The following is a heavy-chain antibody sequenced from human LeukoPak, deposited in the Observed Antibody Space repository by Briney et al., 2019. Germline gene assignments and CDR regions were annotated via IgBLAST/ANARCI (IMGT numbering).Heavy chain of an antibody. J-gene: IGHJ3*02. D-gene: IGHD1-26*01. V-gene: IGHV1-3*01. Sequence: ASVKVSCKASGYTFITYAMHWVRQAPGQSLEWMGWINAGNGNTKYSQKFQDRVTITSDTSASTAYMELSSLRSEDTAVYYCARYSEPYDIWGQGTMVTVSS. CDR3: ARYSEPYDI. CDR2: INAGNGNT. CDR1: GYTFITYA.